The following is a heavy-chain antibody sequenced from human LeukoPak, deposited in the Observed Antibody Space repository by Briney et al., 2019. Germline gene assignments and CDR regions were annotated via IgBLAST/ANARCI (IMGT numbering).Heavy chain of an antibody. CDR3: ARADSGSYKDDAFDI. J-gene: IGHJ3*02. V-gene: IGHV1-46*01. Sequence: ASVKVSCKASGYTSTSYYMHWVRQAPGQGLEWMGMINPSGGSTSYAQKFQGRVTMTRGTSTSTVYMELSSLRSEDTAVYYCARADSGSYKDDAFDIWGQGTMVTVSS. CDR2: INPSGGST. D-gene: IGHD1-26*01. CDR1: GYTSTSYY.